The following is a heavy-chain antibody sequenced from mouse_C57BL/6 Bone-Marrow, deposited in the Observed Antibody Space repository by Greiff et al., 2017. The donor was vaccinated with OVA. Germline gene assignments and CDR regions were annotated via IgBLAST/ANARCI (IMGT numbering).Heavy chain of an antibody. CDR3: ASGITPFFDG. D-gene: IGHD4-1*01. CDR2: INPGDGDT. J-gene: IGHJ2*01. V-gene: IGHV1-82*01. Sequence: VHLVESGPELVKPGASVKISCKASGYAFSSSWMNWVKQRPGKGLEWIGRINPGDGDTNYNGKFKGKATLTVDKSSSTAYMQLSSLTSEDSAVYSSASGITPFFDGWGKGTTVTVSS. CDR1: GYAFSSSW.